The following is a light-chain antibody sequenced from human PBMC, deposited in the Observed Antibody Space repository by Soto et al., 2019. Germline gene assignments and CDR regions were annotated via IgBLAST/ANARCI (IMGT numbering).Light chain of an antibody. J-gene: IGKJ5*01. CDR3: QQYNNWPPIT. V-gene: IGKV3-15*01. CDR1: QSVSNN. CDR2: YAS. Sequence: EIMMTQSPATLSVSPGERATLSCRASQSVSNNLAWYQQKPGQAPRLLIYYASTRATGVPARFSGSGSGTEFPLTISSLQSDDFALYYCQQYNNWPPITFGQGTRLEIK.